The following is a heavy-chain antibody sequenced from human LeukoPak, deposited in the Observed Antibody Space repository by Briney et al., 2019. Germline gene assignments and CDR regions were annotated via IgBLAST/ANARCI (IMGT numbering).Heavy chain of an antibody. CDR3: ARSATANWFDS. J-gene: IGHJ5*01. Sequence: GGSLRLSCAASGFTFSSYWTHWVRQAPGKGLVCVSRINSDGSITSYADSVKGRFTISRDNAKNTLYLQMNSLRAEDTAVYYCARSATANWFDSWGQGTLVIVPS. CDR2: INSDGSIT. D-gene: IGHD5-24*01. V-gene: IGHV3-74*01. CDR1: GFTFSSYW.